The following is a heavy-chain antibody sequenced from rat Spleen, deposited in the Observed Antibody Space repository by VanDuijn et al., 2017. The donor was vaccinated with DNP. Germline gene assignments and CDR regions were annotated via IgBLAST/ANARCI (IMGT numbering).Heavy chain of an antibody. V-gene: IGHV6-6*01. CDR2: IKAKSNNYAT. CDR1: GFTFSSAW. CDR3: AWLTGS. Sequence: EVQFLESGGGLVQPGNSLKLSCVTSGFTFSSAWMYWYRQFPEKRLEWVARIKAKSNNYATDYTESVKGRLTISRDDSKSSIYLQMNNLKEEDTAIYYCAWLTGSWGQGVMVTVSS. D-gene: IGHD5-1*01. J-gene: IGHJ2*01.